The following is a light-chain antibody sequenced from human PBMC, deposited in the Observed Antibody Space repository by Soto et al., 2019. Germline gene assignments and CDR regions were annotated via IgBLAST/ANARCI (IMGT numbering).Light chain of an antibody. CDR2: AAS. J-gene: IGKJ4*01. CDR3: QQIYSAPHS. V-gene: IGKV1-39*01. CDR1: QSITTY. Sequence: DIQMTQSPSSLSASVGDRVTITCRASQSITTYLNWYRQKPGKAPKLLIYAASSLQSGVPSRFSGSGSETEFTLRISSLQPEDFATYICQQIYSAPHSFGGGTKVEIK.